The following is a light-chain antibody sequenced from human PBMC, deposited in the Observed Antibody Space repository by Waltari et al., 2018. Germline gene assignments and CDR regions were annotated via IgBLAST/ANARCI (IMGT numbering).Light chain of an antibody. CDR2: AAS. CDR1: QGISNS. V-gene: IGKV1-NL1*01. Sequence: DIQMTQSPSSLSASVGDRVTITCRVSQGISNSLAWYQQKPGKAPKLLLYAASRLESGVPSRFSGSGSGTDYTLTISSLQPEDFATYYCQQYYSTPPRTFGQGTKVEIK. CDR3: QQYYSTPPRT. J-gene: IGKJ1*01.